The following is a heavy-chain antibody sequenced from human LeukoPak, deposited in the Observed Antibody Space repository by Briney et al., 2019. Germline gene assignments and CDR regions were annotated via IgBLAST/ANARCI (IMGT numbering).Heavy chain of an antibody. V-gene: IGHV1-69*13. Sequence: GASVKVSCKASGGTFSSYAISWVRQAPGQGLEWMGGIIPIFGTANYAQKFQGRVTITADESTSTAYMELSSLRSEDTAVYYCARIPVPEWELPPESDYWGQGTLVTVSS. CDR3: ARIPVPEWELPPESDY. CDR1: GGTFSSYA. J-gene: IGHJ4*02. D-gene: IGHD1-26*01. CDR2: IIPIFGTA.